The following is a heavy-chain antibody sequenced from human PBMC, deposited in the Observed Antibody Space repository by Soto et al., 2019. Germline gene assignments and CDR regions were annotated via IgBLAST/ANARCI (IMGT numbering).Heavy chain of an antibody. CDR3: ARARGFSHGYEHSYYGMDI. D-gene: IGHD5-18*01. V-gene: IGHV3-30*04. CDR1: GLTLSRYA. J-gene: IGHJ6*02. CDR2: ISDDGSNE. Sequence: QVQLVESGGGVVQPGRSLRLACAASGLTLSRYALHWVRQAPGKGLEWVAVISDDGSNEYYGESLKGRFTISRDISKNTLYLEMNSLRAEDTAVYYCARARGFSHGYEHSYYGMDIWGQGTTVTVSS.